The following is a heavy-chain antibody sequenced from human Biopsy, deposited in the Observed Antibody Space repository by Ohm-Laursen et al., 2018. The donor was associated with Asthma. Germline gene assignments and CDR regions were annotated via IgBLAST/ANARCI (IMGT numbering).Heavy chain of an antibody. CDR3: ARDVDNNADPGRWSFNL. Sequence: SLRLSCAASGFNVNSYTFSWVRQAPGKGLAWVSAVSHDDEYKDYADSVKGRFTISRDYSKSTVYLQMNSLRLEDTAVYYCARDVDNNADPGRWSFNLWGRGTLVTVSS. CDR1: GFNVNSYT. J-gene: IGHJ2*01. D-gene: IGHD1/OR15-1a*01. V-gene: IGHV3-30*04. CDR2: VSHDDEYK.